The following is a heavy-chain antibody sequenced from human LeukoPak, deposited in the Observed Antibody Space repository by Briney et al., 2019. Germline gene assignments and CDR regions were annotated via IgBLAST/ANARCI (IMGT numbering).Heavy chain of an antibody. V-gene: IGHV4-61*08. Sequence: SETLSLTCTVSGGSISSGGYYWSWIRQPPGKGLEWIGYIYYSGSTNYNPSFKSRVTMSVDTSKNQFSLKLSSVTAADTAVYYCARHQNGSGSYYKSPRGSWYFDLWGRGTLVTVSS. J-gene: IGHJ2*01. CDR3: ARHQNGSGSYYKSPRGSWYFDL. CDR1: GGSISSGGYY. CDR2: IYYSGST. D-gene: IGHD3-10*01.